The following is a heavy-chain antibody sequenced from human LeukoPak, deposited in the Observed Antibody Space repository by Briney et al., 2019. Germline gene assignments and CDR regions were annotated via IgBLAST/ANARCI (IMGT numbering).Heavy chain of an antibody. CDR3: ARGAYSYRFDY. V-gene: IGHV4-59*08. CDR2: IFNSGNT. D-gene: IGHD5-18*01. CDR1: GASVSSYY. J-gene: IGHJ4*02. Sequence: KTPETLSLTCTVSGASVSSYYWSWIRQPPGKGLEWIGDIFNSGNTNYNPSLKSRVTISVDTSKNQFSLKLTSVTAADTAVYYCARGAYSYRFDYWGPGTLVTVSS.